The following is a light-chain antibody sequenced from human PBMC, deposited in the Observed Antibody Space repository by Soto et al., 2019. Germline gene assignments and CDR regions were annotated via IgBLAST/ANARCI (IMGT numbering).Light chain of an antibody. J-gene: IGKJ5*01. V-gene: IGKV1-39*01. CDR1: PSIATY. Sequence: IQMTQSPSSLSASVGDRVTIPCRASPSIATYLNWYQHKQGEAPKLLIYAASSLQTGVPSRFSGSGSGTDFTLTISSLQPEDFATYFCQQNYVIPITFGQGTRLEIK. CDR3: QQNYVIPIT. CDR2: AAS.